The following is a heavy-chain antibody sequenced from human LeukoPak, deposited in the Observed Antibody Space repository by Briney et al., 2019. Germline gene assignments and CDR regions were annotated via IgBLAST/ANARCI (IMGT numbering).Heavy chain of an antibody. V-gene: IGHV1-8*01. Sequence: ASVKVSCKASGYTFTSYDIHWVRQATGQGREWMGWMNPNSGNTGYAQNFQGRVTMTRNTSISTAYIELSSLRSEDTAVYYCASNPVVREWLDPWGQGTLVTVSS. CDR2: MNPNSGNT. D-gene: IGHD2-15*01. CDR3: ASNPVVREWLDP. CDR1: GYTFTSYD. J-gene: IGHJ5*02.